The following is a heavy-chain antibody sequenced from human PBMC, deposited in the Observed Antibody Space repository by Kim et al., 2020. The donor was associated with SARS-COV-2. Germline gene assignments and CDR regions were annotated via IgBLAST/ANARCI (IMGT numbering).Heavy chain of an antibody. J-gene: IGHJ1*01. Sequence: GGSLRLSCIASGFTFSPFAVHWVRQAPGKGLEWVAVIRSDESKRYYGESVKDRFTISRDNSQNTVYLQMNNLRAEDTAIYHCARNYGLGTVLGAFCGQG. CDR1: GFTFSPFA. V-gene: IGHV3-33*01. CDR3: ARNYGLGTVLGAF. D-gene: IGHD3-10*01. CDR2: IRSDESKR.